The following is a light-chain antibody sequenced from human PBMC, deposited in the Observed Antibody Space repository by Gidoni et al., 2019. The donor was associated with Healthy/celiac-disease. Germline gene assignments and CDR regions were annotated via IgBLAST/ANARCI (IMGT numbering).Light chain of an antibody. V-gene: IGKV2-28*01. J-gene: IGKJ1*01. CDR1: QSLLHSNGYNY. Sequence: DIVMTQSPLSLPVTPGEPASISCRSSQSLLHSNGYNYLDWYLQKQGQSPQLLIYLGSNRDSGVPDRFSGSGSGTDFTLKISRVEAEDVGVYYCMQALQTPPTFGQGTKVEIK. CDR2: LGS. CDR3: MQALQTPPT.